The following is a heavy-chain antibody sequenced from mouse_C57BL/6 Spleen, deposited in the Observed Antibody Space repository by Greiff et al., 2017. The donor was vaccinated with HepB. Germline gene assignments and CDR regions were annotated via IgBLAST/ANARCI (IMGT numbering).Heavy chain of an antibody. CDR2: ISDGGSYT. CDR1: GFTFSSYA. J-gene: IGHJ3*01. D-gene: IGHD2-2*01. Sequence: EVKLMESGGGLVKPGGSLKLSCAASGFTFSSYAMSWVRQTPEKRLEWVATISDGGSYTYYPDNVKGRFTISRDNAKNNLYLQMSHLKSEDTAMYYCARDSVMVTRGAFAYWGQGTLVTVSA. V-gene: IGHV5-4*01. CDR3: ARDSVMVTRGAFAY.